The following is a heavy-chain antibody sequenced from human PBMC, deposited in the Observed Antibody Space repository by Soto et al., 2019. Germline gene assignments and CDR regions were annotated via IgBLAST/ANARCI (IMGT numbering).Heavy chain of an antibody. CDR3: AKRSGDDYPFDP. D-gene: IGHD4-17*01. CDR2: IIPIFGTP. V-gene: IGHV1-69*13. Sequence: GASVKVSCKASGVTVSSFAFSWVRQAPGQGLEWMGGIIPIFGTPHYAQKFQGRVTITADESTSTAYMEVSSLRSEDAAVYYCAKRSGDDYPFDPWGQGTLVTVS. CDR1: GVTVSSFA. J-gene: IGHJ5*02.